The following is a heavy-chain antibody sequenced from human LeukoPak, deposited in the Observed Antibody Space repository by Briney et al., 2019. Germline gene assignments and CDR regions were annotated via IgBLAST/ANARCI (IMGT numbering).Heavy chain of an antibody. V-gene: IGHV4-59*01. CDR1: GGSISSYY. CDR2: IYYSGST. J-gene: IGHJ4*02. Sequence: SETLSLTCTVSGGSISSYYWSWIRQPPGKGLEWIGYIYYSGSTNYNPSLKSRVTISVDTSKNQFSLKLSSVTAADTAVYYCAREALIVEMATARPYYFDYWGQGTLVTVSS. D-gene: IGHD5-24*01. CDR3: AREALIVEMATARPYYFDY.